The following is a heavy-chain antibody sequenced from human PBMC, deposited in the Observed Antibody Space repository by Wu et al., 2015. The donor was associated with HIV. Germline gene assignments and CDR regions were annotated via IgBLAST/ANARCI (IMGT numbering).Heavy chain of an antibody. J-gene: IGHJ4*03. Sequence: QVQLEQSGAEVKKSGASVRVSCKVFGYTLPELCIHWVRQGPGKGLEWMGGYDPDDGRTVYAQNFQGRVTVTEDRSTDTAYIELRSLTSEDTAVYYCAADFRRQQLVRNFHYWARESGHRLL. CDR2: YDPDDGRT. CDR1: GYTLPELC. V-gene: IGHV1-24*01. CDR3: AADFRRQQLVRNFHY. D-gene: IGHD6-13*01.